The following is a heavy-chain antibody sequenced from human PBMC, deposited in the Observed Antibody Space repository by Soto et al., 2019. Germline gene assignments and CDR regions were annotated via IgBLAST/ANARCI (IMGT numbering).Heavy chain of an antibody. Sequence: ASGYTFTGYYMHWVRQAPGQGLEWMGGIIPIFGTANYAQKFQGRVTITADESTSTAYMELSSLRSEDTAVYYCAREDSSGYSLAGTDAFDIWGQGTMVTVSS. J-gene: IGHJ3*02. CDR3: AREDSSGYSLAGTDAFDI. CDR1: GYTFTGYY. D-gene: IGHD3-22*01. V-gene: IGHV1-69*01. CDR2: IIPIFGTA.